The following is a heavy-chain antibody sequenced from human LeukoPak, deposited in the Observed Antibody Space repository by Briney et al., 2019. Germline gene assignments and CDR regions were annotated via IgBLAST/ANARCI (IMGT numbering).Heavy chain of an antibody. V-gene: IGHV3-7*01. CDR3: ARRRVAKDL. D-gene: IGHD2-21*01. J-gene: IGHJ4*02. CDR1: GFIFVHYW. Sequence: PGGSLRLSCAASGFIFVHYWMSWVRQAPGKGLEWVANIKEDGTMKFYADSVKGRFTISRDNVKKSLLLQMNSLRAEDMAVYYCARRRVAKDLWGQGTLVTVSS. CDR2: IKEDGTMK.